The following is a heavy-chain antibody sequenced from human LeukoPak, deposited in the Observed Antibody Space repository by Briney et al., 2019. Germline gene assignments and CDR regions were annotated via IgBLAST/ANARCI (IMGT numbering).Heavy chain of an antibody. D-gene: IGHD4-17*01. V-gene: IGHV4-59*01. CDR1: SGSISSYS. CDR3: ARRTVTHYYYYYMDV. CDR2: IYYSGST. J-gene: IGHJ6*03. Sequence: SETLSLTCSVSSGSISSYSWSWIRQPPGKGLEWIGYIYYSGSTNYNPSLKSRVTISVDTSKNQFSLKLSSVTAADTAVYYCARRTVTHYYYYYMDVWGKGTTVTVSS.